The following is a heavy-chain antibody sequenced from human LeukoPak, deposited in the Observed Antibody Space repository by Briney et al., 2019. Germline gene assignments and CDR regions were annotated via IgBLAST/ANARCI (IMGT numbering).Heavy chain of an antibody. D-gene: IGHD3-22*01. CDR1: GGSISSGGYY. Sequence: RPLETLSLTCTVSGGSISSGGYYWSWIRQPPGKGLEWIGYIYHSGSTYYNPSLKSRVTISVDRFKNQFSLKLSSVTAADTAVYHCARDRYYYDGEDYYYYGMDVWGQGTTVAVSS. CDR2: IYHSGST. J-gene: IGHJ6*02. V-gene: IGHV4-30-2*01. CDR3: ARDRYYYDGEDYYYYGMDV.